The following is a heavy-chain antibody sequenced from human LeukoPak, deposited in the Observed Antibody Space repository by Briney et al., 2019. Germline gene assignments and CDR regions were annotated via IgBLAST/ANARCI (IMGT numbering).Heavy chain of an antibody. Sequence: GGSLRLSCAASGFTFNNAWMSWVRQTPDKGLEWLGRIKSKTDGGTTDYAAPVKGRFTISRDDSKNTLYLQMNNLKTEDTAVYYCTTKPCGGDCYQYYFDYWGQGTLVTVSS. CDR2: IKSKTDGGTT. CDR1: GFTFNNAW. CDR3: TTKPCGGDCYQYYFDY. J-gene: IGHJ4*02. D-gene: IGHD2-21*02. V-gene: IGHV3-15*01.